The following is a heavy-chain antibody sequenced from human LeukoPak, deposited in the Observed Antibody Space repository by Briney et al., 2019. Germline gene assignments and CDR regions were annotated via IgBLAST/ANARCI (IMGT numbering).Heavy chain of an antibody. J-gene: IGHJ4*02. Sequence: SETLSLTCTVSGGTISSYYWSWIRQPPGKGLEWIGYIYYSGSTKYNPSLRSRVTISADTSKNQFSLKLSSVTAADTDAYYCARHVGGEQQLSGFDYWGQGTPVTVSS. CDR2: IYYSGST. D-gene: IGHD6-13*01. CDR1: GGTISSYY. V-gene: IGHV4-59*08. CDR3: ARHVGGEQQLSGFDY.